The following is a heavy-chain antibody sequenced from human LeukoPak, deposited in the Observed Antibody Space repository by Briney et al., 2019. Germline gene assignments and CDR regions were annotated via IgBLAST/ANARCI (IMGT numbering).Heavy chain of an antibody. D-gene: IGHD3-22*01. V-gene: IGHV3-7*01. CDR3: ARGSTYYDSSGQVPFDY. Sequence: GGSLRLSCAASGFTFSSFWMTWGRQAPGKGLEWVANINQDGSQKNYVDSVKGRFTISRDNAQNLLYLQMNSLRAEDTAVYYCARGSTYYDSSGQVPFDYWGLGTLVTVSS. CDR1: GFTFSSFW. CDR2: INQDGSQK. J-gene: IGHJ4*02.